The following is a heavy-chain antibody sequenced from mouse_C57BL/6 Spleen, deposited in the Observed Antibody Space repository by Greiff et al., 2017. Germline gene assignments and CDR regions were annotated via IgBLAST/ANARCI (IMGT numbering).Heavy chain of an antibody. D-gene: IGHD2-5*01. J-gene: IGHJ3*01. Sequence: QVQLQQPGAELVMPGASVKLSCKASGYTFTSYWMHWVKQRPGQGLEWIGEIDPSDSYTNYNQKFKGKSTLTVDKSSSTAYMQLSSLTSEDSAVYYCARPYSNYDTWFAYWGQGTLVTVSA. CDR3: ARPYSNYDTWFAY. V-gene: IGHV1-69*01. CDR1: GYTFTSYW. CDR2: IDPSDSYT.